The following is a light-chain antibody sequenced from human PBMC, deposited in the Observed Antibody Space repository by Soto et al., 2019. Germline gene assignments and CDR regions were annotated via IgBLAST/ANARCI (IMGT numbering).Light chain of an antibody. V-gene: IGKV3-11*01. CDR1: QSVDNN. CDR2: DAS. Sequence: EIVLTQSPATLSLSPGETATLSCRASQSVDNNVAWYQQRPGQSPRLLIYDASNRATGIPARFSGGGSGTDFTLTISSLEPEDFAVYYCQHRSNWPTFGGGTKVDIK. CDR3: QHRSNWPT. J-gene: IGKJ4*01.